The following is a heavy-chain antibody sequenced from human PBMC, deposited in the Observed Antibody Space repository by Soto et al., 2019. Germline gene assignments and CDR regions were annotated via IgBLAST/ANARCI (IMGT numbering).Heavy chain of an antibody. J-gene: IGHJ1*01. CDR1: GYSFTSYW. CDR2: IDPSDSYT. CDR3: ARSRDIVVVTSYFQH. Sequence: VESLKISFKGSGYSFTSYWISWVRQMPGKGLEWMGRIDPSDSYTNYSPSFQGHVTISADKSISTAYLQWSSLKASDTAMYYCARSRDIVVVTSYFQHWGQGTLVTVSS. D-gene: IGHD2-21*02. V-gene: IGHV5-10-1*01.